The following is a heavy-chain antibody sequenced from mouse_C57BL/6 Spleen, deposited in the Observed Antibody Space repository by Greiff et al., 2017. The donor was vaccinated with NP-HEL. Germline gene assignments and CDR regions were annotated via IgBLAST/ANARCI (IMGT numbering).Heavy chain of an antibody. CDR2: IHPNSGST. V-gene: IGHV1-64*01. Sequence: VQLQQPGAELVKPGASVKLSCKASGYTFTSYWMHWVKQRPGQGLEWIGMIHPNSGSTNYNEKFKSKATLTVDKSSSKAYMQLSSLTSEDSAVYYCARGGSSYGYAMDYWGQGTSVTVSS. D-gene: IGHD1-1*01. CDR3: ARGGSSYGYAMDY. J-gene: IGHJ4*01. CDR1: GYTFTSYW.